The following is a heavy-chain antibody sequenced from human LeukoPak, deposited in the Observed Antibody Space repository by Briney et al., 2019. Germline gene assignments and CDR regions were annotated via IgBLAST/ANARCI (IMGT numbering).Heavy chain of an antibody. V-gene: IGHV5-51*01. D-gene: IGHD3-9*01. J-gene: IGHJ4*02. CDR3: ARRYYDILTGYSALDY. CDR2: IYPGDSDT. CDR1: GYSFTSYW. Sequence: GESLKISCKGSGYSFTSYWIGWVRQMPGKGLEWMGIIYPGDSDTRYSPSFQGQVTISADKSISTAYLQWSSLKASDTAMYYCARRYYDILTGYSALDYWGQGTLVTVSS.